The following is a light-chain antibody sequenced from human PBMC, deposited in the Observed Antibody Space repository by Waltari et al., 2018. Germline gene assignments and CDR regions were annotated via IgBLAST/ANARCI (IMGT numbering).Light chain of an antibody. CDR3: QQTYTTPHT. V-gene: IGKV1-39*01. CDR1: QSVDTY. CDR2: GAS. J-gene: IGKJ2*01. Sequence: IQMTQSPSSLPASIGDRVIITCRASQSVDTYVNWYQQKPGKAPNLLIYGASTLQSGVPSRFSGSGSGSDFTLTISSLQPEDFAIYYCQQTYTTPHTFGLGTKLEMK.